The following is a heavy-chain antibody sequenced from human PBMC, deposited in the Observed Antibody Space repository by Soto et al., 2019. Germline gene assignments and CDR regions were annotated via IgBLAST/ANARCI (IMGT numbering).Heavy chain of an antibody. D-gene: IGHD4-17*01. CDR3: AKDSTDTVLNQLPDF. J-gene: IGHJ4*02. V-gene: IGHV3-30*18. CDR2: ISSEGRYK. Sequence: QVQLVESGGGVVQPGRSLRLSCAASGFSFSSYGMHWVRQAPGKGLEWVAVISSEGRYKYYADSVKGRFTISRDNSKNTLYLQMNSLRAEDTAAYFCAKDSTDTVLNQLPDFWGQGTLVTVSS. CDR1: GFSFSSYG.